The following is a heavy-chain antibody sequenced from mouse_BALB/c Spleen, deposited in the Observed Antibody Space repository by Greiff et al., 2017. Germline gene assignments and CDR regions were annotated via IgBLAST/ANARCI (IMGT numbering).Heavy chain of an antibody. CDR1: GFTFSSFG. CDR3: ARVRYGNPMDY. Sequence: EVKVVESGGGLVQPGGSRKLSCAASGFTFSSFGMHWVRQAPEKGLEWVAYISSGSSTIYYADTVKGRFTISRDNPKNTLFLQMTSLRSEDTAMYYCARVRYGNPMDYWGQGTSVTVSS. V-gene: IGHV5-17*02. D-gene: IGHD2-10*02. J-gene: IGHJ4*01. CDR2: ISSGSSTI.